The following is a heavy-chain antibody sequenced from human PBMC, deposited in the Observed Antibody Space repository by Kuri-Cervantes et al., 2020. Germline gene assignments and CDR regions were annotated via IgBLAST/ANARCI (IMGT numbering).Heavy chain of an antibody. CDR1: GFTFSSYW. CDR2: ISGSGGST. J-gene: IGHJ4*02. CDR3: AKRSKAVAGLSTPYYFDY. V-gene: IGHV3-23*01. Sequence: GSLRLSCAASGFTFSSYWMSWVRQAPGKGLEWVSAISGSGGSTYYADSVKGRFTISRDNSKNTLYLQMNSLRAEDTAVYYCAKRSKAVAGLSTPYYFDYWGQGTLVTVSS. D-gene: IGHD6-19*01.